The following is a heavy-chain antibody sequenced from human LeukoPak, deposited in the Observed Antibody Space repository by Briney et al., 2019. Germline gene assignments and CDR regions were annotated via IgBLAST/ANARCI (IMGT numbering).Heavy chain of an antibody. J-gene: IGHJ4*02. CDR1: GGSISSYY. CDR3: ARHLWFGELFLDY. D-gene: IGHD3-10*01. V-gene: IGHV4-59*08. CDR2: IYYSGST. Sequence: SETLSLTCTASGGSISSYYWSWIRQPPGKGLEWIGYIYYSGSTNYIPSLKSRLTISVDTSKNQFSLKLTSVTAADTAVYYCARHLWFGELFLDYWGQGTLVTVSS.